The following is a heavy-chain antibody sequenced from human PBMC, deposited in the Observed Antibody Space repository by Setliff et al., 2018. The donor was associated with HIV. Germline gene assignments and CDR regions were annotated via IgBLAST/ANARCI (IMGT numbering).Heavy chain of an antibody. D-gene: IGHD6-19*01. V-gene: IGHV1-24*01. CDR3: STSPRGLGVAATGRRYLHH. J-gene: IGHJ1*01. Sequence: ASVKVSCKVSGYILTELSRHWVRQAPGKGLEWMEGFDPEDGETISAQKFQGRVTMTEDTSTDTAYMELRGLRSEDTAVYYCSTSPRGLGVAATGRRYLHHWGQGTLVTVSS. CDR1: GYILTELS. CDR2: FDPEDGET.